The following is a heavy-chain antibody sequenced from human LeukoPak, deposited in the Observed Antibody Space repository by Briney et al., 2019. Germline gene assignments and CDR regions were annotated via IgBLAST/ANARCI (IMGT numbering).Heavy chain of an antibody. CDR1: GGSISSGSYY. Sequence: SQTLSLTCTVSGGSISSGSYYWSWIRQPPGKGLEWIGYIYYSGSTNYNPSLKGRVTISVDRSKNQFSLKLSSVTASDTAVYYCARVEEGYGSGRRENYYYYYMDVWGKGTTVTISS. J-gene: IGHJ6*03. V-gene: IGHV4-61*01. CDR2: IYYSGST. D-gene: IGHD3-10*01. CDR3: ARVEEGYGSGRRENYYYYYMDV.